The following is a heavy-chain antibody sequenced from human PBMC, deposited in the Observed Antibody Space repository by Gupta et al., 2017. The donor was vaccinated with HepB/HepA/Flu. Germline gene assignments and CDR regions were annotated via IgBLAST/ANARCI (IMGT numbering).Heavy chain of an antibody. D-gene: IGHD5-24*01. CDR1: GFTFSSYA. J-gene: IGHJ5*02. Sequence: EVQLLESGGGLVQPGGSLRRSCAASGFTFSSYAMSWVRQAPGKGLEWVSAISGRGGSTYYADSVKGRFTISRDNSKNTLYLQMNSLRAEDTAVYYCAKATRFRLETNWFDPWGQGTLVTVSS. CDR3: AKATRFRLETNWFDP. CDR2: ISGRGGST. V-gene: IGHV3-23*01.